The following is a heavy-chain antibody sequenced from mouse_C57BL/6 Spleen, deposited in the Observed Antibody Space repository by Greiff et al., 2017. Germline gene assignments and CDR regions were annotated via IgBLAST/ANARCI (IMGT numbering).Heavy chain of an antibody. J-gene: IGHJ2*01. CDR3: ARHDYLDY. V-gene: IGHV5-9*01. Sequence: EVNVVESGGGLVKPGGSLKLSCAASGFTFSSYTMSWVRQTPEKRLAWVATISGGGGNTYYPDSVKGRFTISRDNAKNTLYLQMSSLRSEDTALYYCARHDYLDYWGQGTTLTVSS. CDR2: ISGGGGNT. CDR1: GFTFSSYT.